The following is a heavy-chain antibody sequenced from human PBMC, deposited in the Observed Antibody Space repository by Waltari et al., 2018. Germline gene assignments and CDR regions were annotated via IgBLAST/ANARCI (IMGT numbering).Heavy chain of an antibody. CDR1: DSSIGSGYY. CDR3: ARLALGYCTSPRCRQNES. J-gene: IGHJ5*02. Sequence: QVQLQESGPALVRPSETLSLTCVVSDSSIGSGYYWGWIRQAPGKGLEWIATIYQEGTTYSYPSLKTRVAISMDTSENQFSLQLRSVTATDTAMYYCARLALGYCTSPRCRQNESWGQGILVTVSS. V-gene: IGHV4-38-2*01. CDR2: IYQEGTT. D-gene: IGHD2-8*01.